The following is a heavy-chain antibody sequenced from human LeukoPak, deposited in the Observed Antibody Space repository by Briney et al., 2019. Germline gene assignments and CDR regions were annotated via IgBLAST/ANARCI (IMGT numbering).Heavy chain of an antibody. CDR2: ISSSSSYI. D-gene: IGHD3-10*01. V-gene: IGHV3-21*04. Sequence: GGSLRLSCAASGFTFSSYSMNWVRQAPGKGLEWVSSISSSSSYIYYADSVKGRFTISRDNAKNSLYLQMNSLRAEDTAVYYCARRLLWFGELGPFDYWGQGTLVTVSS. CDR1: GFTFSSYS. J-gene: IGHJ4*02. CDR3: ARRLLWFGELGPFDY.